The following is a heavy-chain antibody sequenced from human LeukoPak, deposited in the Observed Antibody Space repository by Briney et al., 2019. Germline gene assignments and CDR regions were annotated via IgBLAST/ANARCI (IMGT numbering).Heavy chain of an antibody. Sequence: GGSLRLSCAASGFTVSSNYMSWVRQAPGKGLEWVSVIYSGGSTYYTDSVNDRFAISRDNSKNTLYLQMNSLRAGDTAVYYCARVVALPAAYFDYWGQGTLVTVSS. J-gene: IGHJ4*02. CDR3: ARVVALPAAYFDY. CDR1: GFTVSSNY. D-gene: IGHD2-2*01. CDR2: IYSGGST. V-gene: IGHV3-66*01.